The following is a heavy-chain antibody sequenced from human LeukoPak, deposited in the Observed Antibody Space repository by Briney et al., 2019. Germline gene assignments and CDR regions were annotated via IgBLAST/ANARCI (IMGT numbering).Heavy chain of an antibody. CDR1: GYTFTSYG. D-gene: IGHD3-22*01. J-gene: IGHJ3*02. CDR2: ISAYNGNT. V-gene: IGHV1-18*01. Sequence: GASVKVSCKASGYTFTSYGISWVRQAPGQGLEWMGWISAYNGNTNYAQKLQGRVTMTTDTSTSTAYMELRSLRSDDTAVYYCARVSYDSSGYYRPEAAFDIWGQGTMVTVSS. CDR3: ARVSYDSSGYYRPEAAFDI.